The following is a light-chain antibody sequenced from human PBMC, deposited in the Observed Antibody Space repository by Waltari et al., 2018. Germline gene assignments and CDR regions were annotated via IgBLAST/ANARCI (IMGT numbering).Light chain of an antibody. J-gene: IGKJ1*01. V-gene: IGKV3-20*01. Sequence: EIVLTQSPGTLSLSPGETATLSCWASQRVGRSLAWYQQKRSQAPRLLIYGASTRATGIPDRFSGSGSGTDFSLTISSLEAEDFAVYYCQHYVRLPVTFGQGTKVEI. CDR3: QHYVRLPVT. CDR1: QRVGRS. CDR2: GAS.